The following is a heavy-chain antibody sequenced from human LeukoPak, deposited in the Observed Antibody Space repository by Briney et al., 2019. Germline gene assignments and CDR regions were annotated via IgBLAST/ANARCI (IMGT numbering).Heavy chain of an antibody. D-gene: IGHD3-22*01. CDR2: IYDNDST. V-gene: IGHV4-59*01. CDR3: ARQSISGSSLSYFDY. J-gene: IGHJ4*02. Sequence: SETLSSTCTVPGGSISSNCWSWIRQPPGQGQEWIGNIYDNDSTNYNPPLKSRVTIPVDTPKNQCSLKLSSVTAADTAVYYCARQSISGSSLSYFDYWGQGTLVNVSS. CDR1: GGSISSNC.